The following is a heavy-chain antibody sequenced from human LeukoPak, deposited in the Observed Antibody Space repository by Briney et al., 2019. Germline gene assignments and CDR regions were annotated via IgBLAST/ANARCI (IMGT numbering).Heavy chain of an antibody. J-gene: IGHJ4*02. V-gene: IGHV3-7*01. CDR2: IKQDGSEK. CDR1: GFTFSSYW. Sequence: GGSLRLSCAASGFTFSSYWMSWVRQAPGKGLEWVANIKQDGSEKYYVDSVKGRFTISRDNAKNSLYLQMNSLRAEDTAVYYCAKDGYYDSSGPIGVDYWGQGTLVTVSS. D-gene: IGHD3-22*01. CDR3: AKDGYYDSSGPIGVDY.